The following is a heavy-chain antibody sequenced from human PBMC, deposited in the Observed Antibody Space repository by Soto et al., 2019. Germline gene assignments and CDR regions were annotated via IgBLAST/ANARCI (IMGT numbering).Heavy chain of an antibody. D-gene: IGHD6-13*01. CDR3: AKGYSRTRDAFDI. V-gene: IGHV4-34*01. J-gene: IGHJ3*02. CDR1: GGSFSGYY. Sequence: SETLSLTCAVYGGSFSGYYWSWIRQPPGKGLEWIGEINHSGSTYYNPSLKIRVPISVDSSKNQFSLKLSSVTVADTAVYYCAKGYSRTRDAFDIWGQGTMVTVSS. CDR2: INHSGST.